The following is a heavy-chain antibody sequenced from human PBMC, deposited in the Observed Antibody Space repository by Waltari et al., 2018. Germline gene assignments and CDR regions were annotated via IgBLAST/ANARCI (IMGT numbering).Heavy chain of an antibody. CDR3: ALDTGALWMDV. Sequence: QVQLVQSGAEVKKPGASVKISCKTSEYTFTSSYIHCVRQAPGQGLEWMGIINPSGGSTIYAQKFQGRVTRTRDTSTSTVYMELSSLRSDDTAVYYCALDTGALWMDVWGQGTTVTVSS. D-gene: IGHD2-21*01. CDR1: EYTFTSSY. V-gene: IGHV1-46*01. J-gene: IGHJ6*02. CDR2: INPSGGST.